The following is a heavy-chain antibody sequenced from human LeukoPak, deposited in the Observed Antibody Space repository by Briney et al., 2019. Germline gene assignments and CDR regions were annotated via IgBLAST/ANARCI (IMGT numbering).Heavy chain of an antibody. J-gene: IGHJ3*02. CDR1: GDSISSGDYY. CDR3: ARGTSCSSWYWGSAFDI. Sequence: SETLSLTCTVSGDSISSGDYYWSWIRQSAGKRLEWIGRMYSSGTTDYNPSLQSRVTMSIDTSKNQFSLKLNSVTAADTAVYYCARGTSCSSWYWGSAFDIWGQGTMVTVSS. CDR2: MYSSGTT. V-gene: IGHV4-61*02. D-gene: IGHD6-13*01.